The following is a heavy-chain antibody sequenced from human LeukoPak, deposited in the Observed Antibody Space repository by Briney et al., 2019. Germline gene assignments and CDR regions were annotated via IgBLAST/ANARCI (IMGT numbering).Heavy chain of an antibody. V-gene: IGHV1-69*05. CDR2: IIPIFGTA. Sequence: SVKVSCKASGGTFSNYAISWVRQAPGQGLEWMGRIIPIFGTANYAQKFQGRVTITTDESTSTAYMELSSLRSEDTAVYYCARASDYYGSGTYPYWGQGTLVTVSS. CDR1: GGTFSNYA. CDR3: ARASDYYGSGTYPY. J-gene: IGHJ4*02. D-gene: IGHD3-10*01.